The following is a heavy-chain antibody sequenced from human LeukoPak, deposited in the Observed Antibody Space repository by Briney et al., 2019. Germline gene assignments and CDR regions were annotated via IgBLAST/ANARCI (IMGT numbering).Heavy chain of an antibody. CDR3: ARAGIYSSSNWFDP. D-gene: IGHD6-13*01. Sequence: SGTLTLTCAVYGGSFSGYYWSWIRQPPGKGLEWIGEINHSGSTNYNPSLKSRVTISVDTSKNQFSLKLSSVTASDTAVYYCARAGIYSSSNWFDPWGQGTLVTVSS. V-gene: IGHV4-34*01. J-gene: IGHJ5*02. CDR2: INHSGST. CDR1: GGSFSGYY.